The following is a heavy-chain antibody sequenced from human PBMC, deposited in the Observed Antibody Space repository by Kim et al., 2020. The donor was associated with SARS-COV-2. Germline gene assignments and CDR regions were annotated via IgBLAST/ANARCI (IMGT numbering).Heavy chain of an antibody. CDR2: IIPIFGTA. CDR1: GGTFSSYA. D-gene: IGHD6-13*01. J-gene: IGHJ6*02. V-gene: IGHV1-69*13. CDR3: ARDDELAAAGTLYYYYGMDL. Sequence: SVKVSCKASGGTFSSYAISWVRQAPGQGLEWMGGIIPIFGTANYAQKFQGRVTITADESTSTAYMELNSLRSEDTAVYYCARDDELAAAGTLYYYYGMDLWGQGTTVTVSS.